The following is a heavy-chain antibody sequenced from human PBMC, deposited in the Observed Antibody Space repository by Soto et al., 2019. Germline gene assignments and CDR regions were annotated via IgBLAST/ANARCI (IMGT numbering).Heavy chain of an antibody. D-gene: IGHD4-17*01. J-gene: IGHJ5*02. CDR3: ARGYGDYDH. V-gene: IGHV3-30-3*01. CDR2: ISYDGSNK. CDR1: GFTFSPYN. Sequence: GGSLRLSCAASGFTFSPYNMNWVRQAPGKGLEWVAVISYDGSNKYYADSVKGRFTISRDNSKNTLYLQMNSLRAEDTAVYYCARGYGDYDHWGQGTLVTVSS.